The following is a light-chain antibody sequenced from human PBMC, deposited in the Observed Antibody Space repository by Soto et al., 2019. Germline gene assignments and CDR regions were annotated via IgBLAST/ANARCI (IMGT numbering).Light chain of an antibody. J-gene: IGKJ1*01. CDR3: QQYINWPPGT. Sequence: EIVLTHSPGTLSLSPGERATLSCRASQSVSSYIAWYQQKPGQAPRLLIYGASTRATGIPARFSGSGSGTEFTLTISSLQSEDFAVYYCQQYINWPPGTFGQGTKVDIK. CDR2: GAS. V-gene: IGKV3-15*01. CDR1: QSVSSY.